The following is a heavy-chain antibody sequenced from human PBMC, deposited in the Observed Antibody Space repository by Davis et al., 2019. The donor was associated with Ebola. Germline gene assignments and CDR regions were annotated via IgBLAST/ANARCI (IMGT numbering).Heavy chain of an antibody. CDR3: ARVVDGGYDHNWFDP. V-gene: IGHV1-18*01. D-gene: IGHD5-12*01. Sequence: ASVKVSCKASGYTFTSYGISWVRQAPGQGLEWMGWISAYNGNTNYAQKLQGRVTMTTDTSTSTAYMELSSLRSEDTAVYYCARVVDGGYDHNWFDPWGQGTLVTVSS. J-gene: IGHJ5*02. CDR2: ISAYNGNT. CDR1: GYTFTSYG.